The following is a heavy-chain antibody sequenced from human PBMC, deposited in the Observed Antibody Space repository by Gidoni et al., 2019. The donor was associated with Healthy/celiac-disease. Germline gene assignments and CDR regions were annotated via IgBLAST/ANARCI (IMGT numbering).Heavy chain of an antibody. J-gene: IGHJ6*02. CDR2: INHSGST. Sequence: QVQLQQWGAGLLKPSETLSLTCAVYGGSFSGYYWSWIRQPPGKGLEWIGEINHSGSTNYNPSLKSRVTISVDTSKNQFSLKLSSVTAADTAVYYCARDKAMITFGGVTFYGMDVWGQGTTVTVSS. CDR1: GGSFSGYY. V-gene: IGHV4-34*01. CDR3: ARDKAMITFGGVTFYGMDV. D-gene: IGHD3-16*01.